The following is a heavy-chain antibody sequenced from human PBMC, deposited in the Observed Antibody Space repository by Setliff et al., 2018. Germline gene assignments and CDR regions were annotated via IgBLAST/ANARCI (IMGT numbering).Heavy chain of an antibody. D-gene: IGHD3-22*01. J-gene: IGHJ3*02. Sequence: EESLTISCKGSGYSFTSYWIGWVRQMPGKGLEWMGIIYPGDSDTRYSPSFQGQVTISADKSISTAYLQWSSLKASDTAMYYCASTLYYYDSSGYGAFDIWGQGTMVT. CDR1: GYSFTSYW. CDR3: ASTLYYYDSSGYGAFDI. V-gene: IGHV5-51*01. CDR2: IYPGDSDT.